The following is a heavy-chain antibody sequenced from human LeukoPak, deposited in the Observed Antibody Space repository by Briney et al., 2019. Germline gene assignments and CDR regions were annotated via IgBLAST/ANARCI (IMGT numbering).Heavy chain of an antibody. D-gene: IGHD3-22*01. CDR1: GGTFSSYA. V-gene: IGHV1-69*05. Sequence: ASVKVSCKASGGTFSSYAISWVRQAPGQGLEWMGGIIPIFGTANYAQKFQGRVTITTDESTSTAYMELSSLRSEDTAVYYCARVGYYYDSSGYLQSDAFDIWGQGTMVTVSS. J-gene: IGHJ3*02. CDR3: ARVGYYYDSSGYLQSDAFDI. CDR2: IIPIFGTA.